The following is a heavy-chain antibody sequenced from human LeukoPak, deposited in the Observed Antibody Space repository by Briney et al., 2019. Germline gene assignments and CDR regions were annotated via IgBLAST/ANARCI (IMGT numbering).Heavy chain of an antibody. Sequence: SVKVSCKASGGTCSSYAISWVRQAPGQGVEWMGGIIPIFGTANYAQKFQGRGTITADEYTSTAYMELSSLRSEDTAVYYCARVGSVTTGFDYWGQGTLVTVS. CDR3: ARVGSVTTGFDY. V-gene: IGHV1-69*13. D-gene: IGHD4-17*01. CDR1: GGTCSSYA. J-gene: IGHJ4*02. CDR2: IIPIFGTA.